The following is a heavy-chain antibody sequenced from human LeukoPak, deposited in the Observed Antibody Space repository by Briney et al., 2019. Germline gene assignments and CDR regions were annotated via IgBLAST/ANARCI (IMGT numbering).Heavy chain of an antibody. CDR1: GGTFSSYA. D-gene: IGHD1-26*01. CDR3: ARDRYSGSYALYYYYGMDV. J-gene: IGHJ6*02. CDR2: IIPIFGTA. Sequence: GASVKVSCKASGGTFSSYAISWVRQAPGQGLEWMGGIIPIFGTANYAQKFQGRVTITADESTSTAYMELSSLRSEDTAVYYCARDRYSGSYALYYYYGMDVWGQGHTVSVSS. V-gene: IGHV1-69*01.